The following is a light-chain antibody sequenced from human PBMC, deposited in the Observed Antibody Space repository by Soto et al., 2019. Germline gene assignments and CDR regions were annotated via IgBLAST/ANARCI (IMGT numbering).Light chain of an antibody. CDR1: RVISSW. Sequence: IQMTQSPSSVSASVGDSVTITCRASRVISSWLAWYQQKPGKAPNLLIYAASNLQSGVPSRFSASGSGTDFTLTINNLQPEDFATYYCQQSHTFPITFGQGRLPEV. CDR3: QQSHTFPIT. CDR2: AAS. V-gene: IGKV1-12*01. J-gene: IGKJ5*01.